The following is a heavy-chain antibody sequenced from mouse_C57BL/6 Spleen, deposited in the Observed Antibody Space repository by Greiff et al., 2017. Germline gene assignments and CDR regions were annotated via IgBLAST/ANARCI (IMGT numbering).Heavy chain of an antibody. V-gene: IGHV1-55*01. CDR2: IYPGSGST. Sequence: QVQLQQPGAELVKPGASVKMSCKASGYTFTSYWITWVKQRPGQGLEWIGDIYPGSGSTNYNEKFKSKAKLTVDTSSSTAYMQLSSLTSEDSAVYYCARERTGTSGYFDYWGQGTTLTVSS. CDR3: ARERTGTSGYFDY. J-gene: IGHJ2*01. CDR1: GYTFTSYW. D-gene: IGHD4-1*01.